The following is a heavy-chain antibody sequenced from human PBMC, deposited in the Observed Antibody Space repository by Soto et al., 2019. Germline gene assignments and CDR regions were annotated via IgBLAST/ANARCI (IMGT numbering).Heavy chain of an antibody. CDR3: AKDLPPWMAVARGLDAFDI. CDR2: ISGSGGST. Sequence: PGGSLRLSCAASGFTFSSYAMSWVRQAPGKGLEWVSAISGSGGSTYYADSVKGRFTISRDNSKNTLYLQMNSLRAEDTAVYYCAKDLPPWMAVARGLDAFDIWGQGTMVTVSS. CDR1: GFTFSSYA. J-gene: IGHJ3*02. V-gene: IGHV3-23*01. D-gene: IGHD6-19*01.